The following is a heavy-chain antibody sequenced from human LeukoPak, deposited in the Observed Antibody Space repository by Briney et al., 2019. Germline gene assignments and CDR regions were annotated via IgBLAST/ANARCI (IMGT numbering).Heavy chain of an antibody. J-gene: IGHJ4*02. CDR3: ARDRRYGDYVR. D-gene: IGHD4-17*01. Sequence: SETLSLTCTVSGGSMSPYHWGWIRQPPGKGLEWTGYIYYSGSTNYNPSLKSRVTISVDTSKNQFSLKLSSVTAADTAVYYCARDRRYGDYVRWGQGTLVTVSS. CDR1: GGSMSPYH. CDR2: IYYSGST. V-gene: IGHV4-59*12.